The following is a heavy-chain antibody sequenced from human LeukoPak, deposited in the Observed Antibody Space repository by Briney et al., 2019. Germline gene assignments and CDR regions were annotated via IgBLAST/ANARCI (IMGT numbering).Heavy chain of an antibody. CDR1: GFTFSSYE. V-gene: IGHV3-48*01. J-gene: IGHJ4*02. CDR3: APFGYSSGDY. D-gene: IGHD6-19*01. CDR2: ISSSSSTI. Sequence: GGSLRLSCAASGFTFSSYEMNWVRQAPGKGLEWVSYISSSSSTIYYADSVKGRFTISRDNAKNSLYLQMNSLRAEDTAVYYCAPFGYSSGDYWGQGTLVTVSS.